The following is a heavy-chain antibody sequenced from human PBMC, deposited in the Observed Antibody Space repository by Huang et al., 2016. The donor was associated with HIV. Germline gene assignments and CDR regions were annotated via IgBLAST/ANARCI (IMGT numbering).Heavy chain of an antibody. CDR1: GYTLPELS. CDR2: FAPEHGET. CDR3: ATGFDTYYDI. J-gene: IGHJ3*02. Sequence: QVQLVQSGAEVKKPGASVKVSCKVSGYTLPELSRHWVRQATGKGLEWMGGFAPEHGETNYAQTVQGRVTMTEDTSTDTAYMELNSLRSEDTAVYYCATGFDTYYDIWGQGTMVIASS. D-gene: IGHD2-21*01. V-gene: IGHV1-24*01.